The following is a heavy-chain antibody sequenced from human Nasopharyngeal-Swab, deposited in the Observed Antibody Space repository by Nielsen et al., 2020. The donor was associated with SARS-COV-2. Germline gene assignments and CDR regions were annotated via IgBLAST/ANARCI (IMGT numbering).Heavy chain of an antibody. J-gene: IGHJ3*02. CDR1: GFTFSRYA. CDR2: IGGSGGTT. Sequence: GGSLRLSCAASGFTFSRYAMNWVRQAPGKGLEWVSVIGGSGGTTSYADSVKGRFTISRDNSKNTVDLQMDSLRAEDTAVYYCAKDLRGTPGGAFDIWGQGTMVTVSS. CDR3: AKDLRGTPGGAFDI. V-gene: IGHV3-23*01. D-gene: IGHD3-10*01.